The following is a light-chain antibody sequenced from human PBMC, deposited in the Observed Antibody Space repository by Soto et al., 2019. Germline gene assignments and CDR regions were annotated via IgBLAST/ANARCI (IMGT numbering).Light chain of an antibody. J-gene: IGLJ3*02. CDR2: DAN. Sequence: QAVVTQEPSLTVSPGGTVTLTCGSSTGAVTSGHYPYWFQQRPGQVPKTLIYDANNRYPWTPARFSGSLVGSKAALTLWGAQPEDEADYYCLLQYSEIRVFGGGTKLTVL. V-gene: IGLV7-46*01. CDR3: LLQYSEIRV. CDR1: TGAVTSGHY.